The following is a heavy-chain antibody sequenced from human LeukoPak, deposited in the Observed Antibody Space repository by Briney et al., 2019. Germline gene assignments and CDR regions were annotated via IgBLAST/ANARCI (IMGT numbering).Heavy chain of an antibody. Sequence: SQTLSLTCTVSGGSISSGSYFWSWIRQPAGKGLEWIGRIYTSGSTNCNPSLKSRVTMSVDTSENQFSLKLTSVTAADTAVYYCARDNGGWYFDYWGQGTLVTVSS. CDR3: ARDNGGWYFDY. CDR2: IYTSGST. V-gene: IGHV4-61*02. CDR1: GGSISSGSYF. D-gene: IGHD2-8*01. J-gene: IGHJ4*02.